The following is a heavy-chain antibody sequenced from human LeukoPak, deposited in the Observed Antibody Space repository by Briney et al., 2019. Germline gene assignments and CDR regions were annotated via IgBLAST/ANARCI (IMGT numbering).Heavy chain of an antibody. J-gene: IGHJ4*02. D-gene: IGHD5-18*01. CDR1: GYTFTSYG. Sequence: ASVKVSCKASGYTFTSYGISWVRQAPGQGLEWMGWISAYNGNTNYAQKLQGRVTMTTDTSTSTAYMELRSLRSDDTAVYYCARASSGYSYGYAFDYWGQGTLVTVSS. CDR3: ARASSGYSYGYAFDY. V-gene: IGHV1-18*01. CDR2: ISAYNGNT.